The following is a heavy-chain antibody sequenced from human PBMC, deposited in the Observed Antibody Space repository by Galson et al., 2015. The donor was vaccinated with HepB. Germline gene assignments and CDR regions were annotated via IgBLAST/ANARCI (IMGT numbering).Heavy chain of an antibody. CDR3: ARHVGTQPWLGFDY. D-gene: IGHD5-18*01. Sequence: ETLSLTCTVSGGSISSSSYYWGWIRQPPGKGLEWIGSIYYSGSTYYNPSLKSRVTISVDTSKNQFSLKLSSVTAADTAVYYCARHVGTQPWLGFDYWGQGTLVTVSS. CDR1: GGSISSSSYY. J-gene: IGHJ4*02. V-gene: IGHV4-39*01. CDR2: IYYSGST.